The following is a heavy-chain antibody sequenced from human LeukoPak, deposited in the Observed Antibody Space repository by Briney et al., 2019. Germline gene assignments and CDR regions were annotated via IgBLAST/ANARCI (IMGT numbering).Heavy chain of an antibody. D-gene: IGHD3-3*01. CDR1: GFTFSSYS. Sequence: PGGSLRLSCAASGFTFSSYSMNWVRQAPGKGLEWVSSITSSSTIYYAESVKGRFTISRDNAKNSLYLQMNSLRDEDTAVYFCARAHTISWEFDAFDIWGRGTMVTVSS. CDR2: ITSSSTI. V-gene: IGHV3-69-1*01. CDR3: ARAHTISWEFDAFDI. J-gene: IGHJ3*02.